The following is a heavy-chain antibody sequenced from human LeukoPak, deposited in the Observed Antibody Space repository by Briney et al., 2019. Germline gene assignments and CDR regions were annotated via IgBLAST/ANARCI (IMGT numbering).Heavy chain of an antibody. CDR3: ARAYYDRRFDP. V-gene: IGHV4-59*01. Sequence: SETLSLTCTVSGGSISSYYWSWIRQPPGKGLEWIGYIYYSGSTNYNPSLKSRVTISVDTSKNRFSLKLSSVTAADTAVYYCARAYYDRRFDPWGQGTLVTVSS. J-gene: IGHJ5*02. CDR2: IYYSGST. CDR1: GGSISSYY. D-gene: IGHD3-22*01.